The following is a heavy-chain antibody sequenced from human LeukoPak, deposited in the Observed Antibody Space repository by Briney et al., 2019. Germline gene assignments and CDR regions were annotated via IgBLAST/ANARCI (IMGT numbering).Heavy chain of an antibody. V-gene: IGHV3-7*01. CDR2: IKQDGSEK. D-gene: IGHD3-3*01. CDR1: GFTFSSYW. J-gene: IGHJ6*02. CDR3: ARDRGWYDFWSGYPFGYYYYYGMDV. Sequence: GGSLRLSCAASGFTFSSYWMSWVRQAPGKGLEWVANIKQDGSEKYYVDSVKGRFTISRDNAKNSLYLQMNSLRAEDTAVYYCARDRGWYDFWSGYPFGYYYYYGMDVWGQGTTVTVSS.